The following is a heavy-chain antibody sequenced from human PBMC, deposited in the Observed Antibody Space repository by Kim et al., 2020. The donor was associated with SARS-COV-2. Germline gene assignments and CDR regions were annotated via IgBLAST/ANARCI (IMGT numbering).Heavy chain of an antibody. CDR1: GYTFTSYD. Sequence: ASVKVSCKASGYTFTSYDINWVRQATGQGLEWMGWMNPNSGNTGYAQKFQGRVTITRNTTISTAYMELSSLRSEDTAVYYCARSPITMIVVVIKYYYGMDVWGQGTTVTVSS. CDR3: ARSPITMIVVVIKYYYGMDV. J-gene: IGHJ6*02. D-gene: IGHD3-22*01. CDR2: MNPNSGNT. V-gene: IGHV1-8*01.